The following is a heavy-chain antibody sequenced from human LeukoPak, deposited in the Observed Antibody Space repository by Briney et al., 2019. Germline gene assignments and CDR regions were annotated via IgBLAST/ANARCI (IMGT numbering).Heavy chain of an antibody. CDR3: ARTFIAVGLFDY. J-gene: IGHJ4*02. D-gene: IGHD6-19*01. V-gene: IGHV4-31*03. CDR1: GGSISSGGYY. CDR2: IYHSGST. Sequence: SETLSLTCTVSGGSISSGGYYWSWIRQHPGKGLEWIGYIYHSGSTYYNPSLKSRVTISVDRSKNQFSLKLSSVTAADTAVYYCARTFIAVGLFDYWGQGTLVTVSS.